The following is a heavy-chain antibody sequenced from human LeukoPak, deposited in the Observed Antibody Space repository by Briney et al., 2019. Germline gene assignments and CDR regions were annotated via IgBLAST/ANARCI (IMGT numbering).Heavy chain of an antibody. V-gene: IGHV1-2*02. CDR2: IDPNSGGT. CDR1: GYTFTGYY. Sequence: ASVTVSCKASGYTFTGYYMHWVRQAPGQGLEWMGWIDPNSGGTNYAQTFQGRVTMTRDTSISTACMELSRLRSDDTAVYYCARGQQLAPGDAFDIWGQGTMVTVSS. CDR3: ARGQQLAPGDAFDI. D-gene: IGHD6-13*01. J-gene: IGHJ3*02.